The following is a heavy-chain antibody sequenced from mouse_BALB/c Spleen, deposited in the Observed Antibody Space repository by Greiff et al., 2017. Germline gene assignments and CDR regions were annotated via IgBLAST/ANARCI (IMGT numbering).Heavy chain of an antibody. J-gene: IGHJ4*01. CDR2: ISNGGGST. Sequence: EVHLVESGGGLVQPGGSLKLSCAASGFTFSSYTMSWVRQTPEKRLEWVAYISNGGGSTYYPDTVKGRFTISRDNAKNTLYLQMNSLQTDDTAMYYCARDDYGSSFYAMDYWGQGTSVTVSS. CDR1: GFTFSSYT. D-gene: IGHD1-1*01. CDR3: ARDDYGSSFYAMDY. V-gene: IGHV5-12-2*01.